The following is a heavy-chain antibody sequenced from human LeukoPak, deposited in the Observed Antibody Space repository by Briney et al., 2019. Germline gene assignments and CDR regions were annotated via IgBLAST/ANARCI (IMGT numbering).Heavy chain of an antibody. D-gene: IGHD6-13*01. J-gene: IGHJ4*02. Sequence: GGSLRLSCAASGFTFSSYSMNWVRQAPGKGLEWVSSITSRSSYTFYADSVKGRFTISRDNAENSVYLQMNSLRAEDTAVYYCARGPIAAAASGGDSWAQGTLVTVSS. CDR2: ITSRSSYT. CDR1: GFTFSSYS. CDR3: ARGPIAAAASGGDS. V-gene: IGHV3-21*01.